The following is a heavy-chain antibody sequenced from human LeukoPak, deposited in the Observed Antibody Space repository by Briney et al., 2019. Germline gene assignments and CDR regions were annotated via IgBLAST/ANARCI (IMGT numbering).Heavy chain of an antibody. CDR3: ARVGYYYDSSGKGAFDY. CDR1: GGSFSGYY. D-gene: IGHD3-22*01. Sequence: SETLSLTCAVYGGSFSGYYGSWIRQPPGKGLEWIGEINHSGSTNYNPSLKSRVTISVDTSKNQFSLKLSSVTAADTAVYYCARVGYYYDSSGKGAFDYWGQGTLVTVSS. CDR2: INHSGST. J-gene: IGHJ4*02. V-gene: IGHV4-34*01.